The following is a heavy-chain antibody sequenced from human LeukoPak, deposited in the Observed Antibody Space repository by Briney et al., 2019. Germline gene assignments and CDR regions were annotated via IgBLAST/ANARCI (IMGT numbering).Heavy chain of an antibody. D-gene: IGHD3-22*01. Sequence: QPGGSLRLSCAASGFTFSDHYMDWVRQAPGKGLEWVAFIRYDGSNKYYADSVKGRFTISRDNSKNTLYLQMNSLRAEDTAVYYCAKDHYYYDSSGYYSHYWGQGTLVTVSS. CDR3: AKDHYYYDSSGYYSHY. J-gene: IGHJ4*02. CDR2: IRYDGSNK. V-gene: IGHV3-30*02. CDR1: GFTFSDHY.